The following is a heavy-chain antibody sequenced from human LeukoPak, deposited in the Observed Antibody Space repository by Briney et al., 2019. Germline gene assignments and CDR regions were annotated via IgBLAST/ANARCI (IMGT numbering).Heavy chain of an antibody. CDR2: ISYDGNNK. CDR1: GFTFSSYA. V-gene: IGHV3-30*04. D-gene: IGHD3-10*01. J-gene: IGHJ4*02. CDR3: AREGGAHYGSGSYRQPYFFDY. Sequence: RLSCAASGFTFSSYAMHWVRQAPGKGLEWVAVISYDGNNKYYADSVKGRFTISRDNSKNTLYLQMNSLKTEDTAVYYRAREGGAHYGSGSYRQPYFFDYWGQGTLVTVSS.